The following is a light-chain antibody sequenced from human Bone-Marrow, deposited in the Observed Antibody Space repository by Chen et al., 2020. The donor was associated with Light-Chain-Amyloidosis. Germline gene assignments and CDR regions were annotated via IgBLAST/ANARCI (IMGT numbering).Light chain of an antibody. CDR2: GSS. J-gene: IGKJ4*01. CDR1: QTISSNY. V-gene: IGKV3-20*01. Sequence: EIVLTQSPGTLSLSPGEGANLSCRASQTISSNYLTWYQQKFGQAPRLLIYGSSSRATGVPDRFTGSGSGTDFTLPINRREPEDFAMYYCQQYGTSPLTFRGGTKVEIK. CDR3: QQYGTSPLT.